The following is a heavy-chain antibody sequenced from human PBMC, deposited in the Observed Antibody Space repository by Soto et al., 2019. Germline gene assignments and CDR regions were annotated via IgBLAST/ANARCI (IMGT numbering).Heavy chain of an antibody. CDR2: IYHSGST. Sequence: QVQLQESGPGLVKPSGTLSLTCAVSGGSISSSNWWSWVRQPPGKGLEWIGEIYHSGSTNYNPSLKRRVTISADKSKNQFSLKLSSVTAADTAVYYCARGTQIYYYGMDVWGQGPTVTVSS. V-gene: IGHV4-4*02. CDR1: GGSISSSNW. J-gene: IGHJ6*02. CDR3: ARGTQIYYYGMDV.